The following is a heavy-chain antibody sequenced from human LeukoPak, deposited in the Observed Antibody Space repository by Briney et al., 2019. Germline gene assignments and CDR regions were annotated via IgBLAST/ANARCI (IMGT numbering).Heavy chain of an antibody. Sequence: ASVKVSCKASGYTFTSYGISWVRQAPGQGLEWMGWISAYNGNTNYAQKLQGRVTMTTDTSTSTAYMELTSLRSDDTAVYCCAASCSSTSCSRSNWFDPWGQGTLVTVSS. CDR2: ISAYNGNT. D-gene: IGHD2-2*01. CDR3: AASCSSTSCSRSNWFDP. CDR1: GYTFTSYG. J-gene: IGHJ5*02. V-gene: IGHV1-18*01.